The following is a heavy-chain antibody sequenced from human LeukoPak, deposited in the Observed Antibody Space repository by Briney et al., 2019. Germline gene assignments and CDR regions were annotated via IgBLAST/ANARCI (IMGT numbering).Heavy chain of an antibody. V-gene: IGHV1-18*01. D-gene: IGHD3-3*01. CDR3: ARVIITIFGVVKEPVDY. CDR2: ISAYNGNT. Sequence: ASVKVSCKASGYTFTNYGISWVRQAPGQGLEWMGWISAYNGNTNYAQKLQGRVTMTTDTSTSTAYMELRSLRSDDTAVYYCARVIITIFGVVKEPVDYWGQGTLVTVSS. J-gene: IGHJ4*02. CDR1: GYTFTNYG.